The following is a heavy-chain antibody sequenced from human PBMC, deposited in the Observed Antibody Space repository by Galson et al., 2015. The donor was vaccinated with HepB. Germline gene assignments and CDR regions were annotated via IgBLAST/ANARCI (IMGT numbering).Heavy chain of an antibody. Sequence: SVKVSCKASGGTFSSYAISWVRQAPGQGLEWMGGIIPIFGTANYAQKFQGRVTITADESTSTAYMELSSLRSEDTAVYYCARKADGDSGLDVWGQGTTVTVSS. CDR1: GGTFSSYA. V-gene: IGHV1-69*13. D-gene: IGHD4-17*01. CDR3: ARKADGDSGLDV. CDR2: IIPIFGTA. J-gene: IGHJ6*02.